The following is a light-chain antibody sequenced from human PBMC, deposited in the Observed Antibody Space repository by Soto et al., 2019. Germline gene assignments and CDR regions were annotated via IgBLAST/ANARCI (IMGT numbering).Light chain of an antibody. CDR1: QGISSY. J-gene: IGKJ1*01. V-gene: IGKV1-8*01. CDR3: QQYYSYPPT. Sequence: AIRMTQSPSSFSASTGDRVTITCRASQGISSYLAWYQQKPGKAPKLLIYAASTLQSGVPSRFSGSGSGTDFTLTISCLQSEDFATYYCQQYYSYPPTFGQGPKVDI. CDR2: AAS.